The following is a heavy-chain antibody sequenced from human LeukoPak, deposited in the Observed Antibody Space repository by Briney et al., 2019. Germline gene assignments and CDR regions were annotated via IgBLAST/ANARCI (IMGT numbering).Heavy chain of an antibody. V-gene: IGHV5-51*01. CDR3: ARQGERYYYGSGSPDY. J-gene: IGHJ4*02. CDR2: IYPGDSDT. D-gene: IGHD3-10*01. Sequence: PGESLKISCKGSGYSFTSYWIGWVRHMPGKGLEWMGIIYPGDSDTRYSPSFQGQVTISADKSISTACLQWSSLKASDTAMYYCARQGERYYYGSGSPDYWGQGTLVTVSS. CDR1: GYSFTSYW.